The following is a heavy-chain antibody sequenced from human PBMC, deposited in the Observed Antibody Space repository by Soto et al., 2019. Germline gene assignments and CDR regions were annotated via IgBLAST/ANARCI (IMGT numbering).Heavy chain of an antibody. CDR1: GITFSSYA. D-gene: IGHD3-22*01. Sequence: QLVESGGGVVQPGRSLRLSCVVSGITFSSYAMHWVRQAPGKGLEWVAVISNDGSNKYYAESVKGRFTISRDNSKKTMYLQMNSLRAEDTAVYYCARDASSTIITLTDSWGQGTLVTVSS. J-gene: IGHJ4*02. CDR2: ISNDGSNK. CDR3: ARDASSTIITLTDS. V-gene: IGHV3-30-3*01.